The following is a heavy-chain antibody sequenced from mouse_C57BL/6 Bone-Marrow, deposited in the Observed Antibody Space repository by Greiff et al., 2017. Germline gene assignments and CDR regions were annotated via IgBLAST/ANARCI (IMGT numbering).Heavy chain of an antibody. D-gene: IGHD4-1*01. CDR3: ARTGYWYFDV. CDR2: IDPGSGST. V-gene: IGHV1-55*01. J-gene: IGHJ1*03. Sequence: QVHVKQPGAELVKPGASVKMSCKASGYTFTSYWITWVKQRPGQGLEWIGDIDPGSGSTNYNEKFKSKATLTVDTSSSTAYMQLSSLTSEDSAVYYCARTGYWYFDVWGTGTTVTVSS. CDR1: GYTFTSYW.